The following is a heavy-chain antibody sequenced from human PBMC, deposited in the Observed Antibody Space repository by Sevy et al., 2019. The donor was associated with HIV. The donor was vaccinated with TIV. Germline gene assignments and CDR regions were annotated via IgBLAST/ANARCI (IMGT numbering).Heavy chain of an antibody. V-gene: IGHV3-15*01. CDR2: VKSKTDGGTT. CDR1: GFTCSNVW. CDR3: TTGGSLFQH. D-gene: IGHD3-16*01. J-gene: IGHJ1*01. Sequence: GGSLRLSCAASGFTCSNVWMSWVRQAPGKGLEWVAHVKSKTDGGTTDYAAPVRGRFTISRDDSKKTLYLQMNSLKTEDTAVYYCTTGGSLFQHWGQGTLVTVSS.